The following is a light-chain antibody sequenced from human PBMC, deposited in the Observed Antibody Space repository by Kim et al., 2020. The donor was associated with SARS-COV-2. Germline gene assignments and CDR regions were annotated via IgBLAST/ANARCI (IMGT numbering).Light chain of an antibody. CDR2: RDN. Sequence: SYELTQPPSVSISPGQTASITCSGDKLGQKYVSWYQQRPGQSPVVVIYRDNKRPSGMPERFSGSNSGNTATLTISGPQTMDEADYYCQAWDSSTVVFGGG. CDR3: QAWDSSTVV. CDR1: KLGQKY. V-gene: IGLV3-1*01. J-gene: IGLJ2*01.